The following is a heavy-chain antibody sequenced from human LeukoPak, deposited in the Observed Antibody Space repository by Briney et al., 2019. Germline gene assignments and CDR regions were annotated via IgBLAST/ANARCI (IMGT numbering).Heavy chain of an antibody. Sequence: TGGSLRLSCAASGFTFSSYGMHWVRQAPGKGLEWVAVISYDGSNKYYADSVKGRFTISRDNSKNTLYLQMNSLRAEDTAVYYCARDQNWLGAFDYWGQGTLVTVSS. D-gene: IGHD5-12*01. CDR1: GFTFSSYG. CDR3: ARDQNWLGAFDY. V-gene: IGHV3-30*03. J-gene: IGHJ4*02. CDR2: ISYDGSNK.